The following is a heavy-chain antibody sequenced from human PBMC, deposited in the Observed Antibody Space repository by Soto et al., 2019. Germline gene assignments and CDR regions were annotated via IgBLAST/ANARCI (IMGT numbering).Heavy chain of an antibody. CDR2: IDWDDDK. V-gene: IGHV2-70*01. CDR3: ARIRPPNDLWSGYSYYYGMDV. J-gene: IGHJ6*02. CDR1: GFSLSTSGMC. Sequence: SGPTLVNPTQTLTLTCTFSGFSLSTSGMCVSWIRQPPGKALEWLALIDWDDDKYYSTSLKTRLTISKDTSKNQVVLTMTNMDPVDTATYYCARIRPPNDLWSGYSYYYGMDVWGQGTTVTVSS. D-gene: IGHD3-3*01.